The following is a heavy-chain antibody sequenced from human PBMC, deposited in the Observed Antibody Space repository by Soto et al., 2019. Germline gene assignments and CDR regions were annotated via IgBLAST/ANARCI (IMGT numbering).Heavy chain of an antibody. Sequence: EVHLVESGGGLVQPGGSLKLSCAASGFTFSDSAIHWVRQASGRGLEWVGRIRSKANSYATAYAASVKGRFTISRDDSKNTAYLQMNSLKTEDTAVYYCTSQSYYYDSSGSYYYFYGMDVWGQGTTVTVSS. CDR1: GFTFSDSA. CDR3: TSQSYYYDSSGSYYYFYGMDV. D-gene: IGHD3-22*01. J-gene: IGHJ6*02. V-gene: IGHV3-73*02. CDR2: IRSKANSYAT.